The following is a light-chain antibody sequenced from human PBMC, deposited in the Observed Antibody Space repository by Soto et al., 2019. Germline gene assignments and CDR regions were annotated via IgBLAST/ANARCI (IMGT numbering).Light chain of an antibody. CDR1: ISDVAGYNY. V-gene: IGLV2-11*01. J-gene: IGLJ1*01. Sequence: QSALTQPRSVSGSPGQSVSISCTGTISDVAGYNYVSWYQHHPGKAPKLLISDVTERPSWVLDRFSGSNSGNQASLTISERQAEEEADYYCSSYAGNSILVLGGGTKLTVL. CDR3: SSYAGNSILV. CDR2: DVT.